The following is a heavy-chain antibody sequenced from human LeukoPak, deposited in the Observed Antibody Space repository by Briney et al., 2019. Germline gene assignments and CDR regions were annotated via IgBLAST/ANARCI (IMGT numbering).Heavy chain of an antibody. J-gene: IGHJ5*02. V-gene: IGHV3-48*02. CDR1: GFTFSSYS. D-gene: IGHD5-12*01. CDR2: ITASGTAM. CDR3: ARDPLEVATDNNWFDP. Sequence: GGSLRLSCAASGFTFSSYSMNWVRQAPGKGLEWVSHITASGTAMFYADSVKGRFTISRDNAKNSLYLQMNSLRDEDTAVYYCARDPLEVATDNNWFDPWGQGTLVTVSS.